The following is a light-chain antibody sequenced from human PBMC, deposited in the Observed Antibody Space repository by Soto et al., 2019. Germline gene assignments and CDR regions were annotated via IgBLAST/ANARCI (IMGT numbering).Light chain of an antibody. CDR3: ASWDDSLNGV. V-gene: IGLV1-44*01. CDR1: SSNIGRNT. Sequence: QSVLTQPPSASGTPGQRVTISCSGSSSNIGRNTVNWYQQLPGAAPKLLICDNNQRPSGVPDRFSGSKSGTSASLAISGLQSEDEADYYCASWDDSLNGVFGGGTKLTVL. J-gene: IGLJ2*01. CDR2: DNN.